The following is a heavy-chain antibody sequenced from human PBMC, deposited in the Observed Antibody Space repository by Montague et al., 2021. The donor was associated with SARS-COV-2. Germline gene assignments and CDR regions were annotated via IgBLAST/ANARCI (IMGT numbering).Heavy chain of an antibody. CDR2: INHSGST. CDR1: GGSFSGYY. J-gene: IGHJ4*02. CDR3: ASFISGYYYDGSGYYS. V-gene: IGHV4-34*01. D-gene: IGHD3-22*01. Sequence: SETLSLTCAVYGGSFSGYYWSWIRQPPGKGLEWIGEINHSGSTNYNPSLKSRVTISVDTSKNQFSLKLSSVTAADTAVYYCASFISGYYYDGSGYYSWGQGTLVTVSS.